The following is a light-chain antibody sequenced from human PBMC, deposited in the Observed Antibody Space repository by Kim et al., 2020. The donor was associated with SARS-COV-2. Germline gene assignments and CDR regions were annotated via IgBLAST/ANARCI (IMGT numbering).Light chain of an antibody. CDR3: GADHGSGSNFVWV. CDR1: SGYSNYE. CDR2: VGTGGIVG. Sequence: STLSSGYSNYEVDWYQQGPGKGPRFVMRVGTGGIVGSKGDGIPDRFSVLGSGLNRYLTIKNIQEEDESDYHCGADHGSGSNFVWVFGGGTQLTVL. V-gene: IGLV9-49*01. J-gene: IGLJ3*02.